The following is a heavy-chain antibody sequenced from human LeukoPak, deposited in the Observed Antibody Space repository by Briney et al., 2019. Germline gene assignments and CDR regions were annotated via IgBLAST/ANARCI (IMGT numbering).Heavy chain of an antibody. J-gene: IGHJ4*02. CDR3: ARDGGIAAATYLFDY. CDR2: ISYDGSNK. V-gene: IGHV3-30*03. D-gene: IGHD6-13*01. CDR1: GFTFSGNH. Sequence: GGSLRPSCVVSGFTFSGNHISWVRQAPGKGPEWVAVISYDGSNKYYADSVKGRFTISRDNSKNTLYLQMNSLRAEDTAVYYCARDGGIAAATYLFDYWGQGTLVTVSS.